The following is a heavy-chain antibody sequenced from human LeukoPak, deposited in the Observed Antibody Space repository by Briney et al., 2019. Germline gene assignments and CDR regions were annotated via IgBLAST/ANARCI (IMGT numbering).Heavy chain of an antibody. J-gene: IGHJ3*02. D-gene: IGHD5-18*01. CDR2: ISSSGSPI. V-gene: IGHV3-11*04. CDR1: GFTFSDYY. CDR3: ARSVDTDDAFDI. Sequence: PGGSLRLSCAASGFTFSDYYMSWIRLAPGKGLEWVSYISSSGSPIYYADSVKGRFTISRDNAKNSLYLQMNSLRAEDTAVYYCARSVDTDDAFDIWGQGTMVTVSS.